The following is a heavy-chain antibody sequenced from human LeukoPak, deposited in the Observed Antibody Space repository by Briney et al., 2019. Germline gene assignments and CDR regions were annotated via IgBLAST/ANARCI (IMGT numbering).Heavy chain of an antibody. V-gene: IGHV1-2*02. CDR1: GSIFTAYY. CDR3: EKDDY. J-gene: IGHJ4*02. CDR2: INPNNGDA. Sequence: ASVKVSCKASGSIFTAYYIHWVRQAPGQGLEWMGWINPNNGDANYAQKFQGRVTMTRDTSVSTAYMQLSRLTSDDTAVYYCEKDDYWGQGTLVTVSS.